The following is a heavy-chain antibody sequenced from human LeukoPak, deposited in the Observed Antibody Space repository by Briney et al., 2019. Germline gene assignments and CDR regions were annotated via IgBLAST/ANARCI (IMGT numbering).Heavy chain of an antibody. CDR1: GYSFTSYW. V-gene: IGHV5-51*01. CDR3: ARHARFYYGSGSYLDY. D-gene: IGHD3-10*01. J-gene: IGHJ4*02. CDR2: IYPGDSDT. Sequence: GESLKISCKGSGYSFTSYWIGWVRQMPGKGLEWMGIIYPGDSDTRYSPSFQGQVTISADKPISTAYLQWSSLKASDTAMYYCARHARFYYGSGSYLDYWGQGTLVTVSS.